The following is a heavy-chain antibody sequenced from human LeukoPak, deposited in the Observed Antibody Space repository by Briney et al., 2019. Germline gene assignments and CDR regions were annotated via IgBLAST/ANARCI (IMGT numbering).Heavy chain of an antibody. Sequence: SETLSLTCAVYGGSFSGYYWSWIRQPPGKGLEWIGEINHSGSTNYNPSLKSRVTISVDTSKNQFSLKLSSVTAADTAVYYCARTSPPRGDYGPGVWGKGTTVTISS. CDR1: GGSFSGYY. D-gene: IGHD4-17*01. V-gene: IGHV4-34*01. CDR3: ARTSPPRGDYGPGV. CDR2: INHSGST. J-gene: IGHJ6*04.